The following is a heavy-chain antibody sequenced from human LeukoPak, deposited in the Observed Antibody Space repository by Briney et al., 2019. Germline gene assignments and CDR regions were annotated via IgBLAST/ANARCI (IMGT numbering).Heavy chain of an antibody. Sequence: SETLSLTCTVSGGSIRSNYWSWIRQSAGKGLEWIGRIYSSGNTNYNPSFESRVTMSVDTSKNQLSLKLKSVTAADTAVYYCARDHDTAMVNWGQGTLVTVSS. CDR2: IYSSGNT. J-gene: IGHJ4*02. V-gene: IGHV4-4*07. CDR1: GGSIRSNY. CDR3: ARDHDTAMVN. D-gene: IGHD5-18*01.